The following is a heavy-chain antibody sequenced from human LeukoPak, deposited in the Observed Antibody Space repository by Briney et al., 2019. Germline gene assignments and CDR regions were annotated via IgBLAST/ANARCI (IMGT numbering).Heavy chain of an antibody. CDR1: GYTFTNYG. V-gene: IGHV1-18*01. CDR3: AREGDFWSGYNFFDP. Sequence: ASVKVSCTASGYTFTNYGFSWVRQAPGQGLEWMGRISTHSGNTNYAQKIQDRVTMTTDTSTSTAYMELRSLRSDDTAVYYCAREGDFWSGYNFFDPWGQGTLVTVSS. CDR2: ISTHSGNT. J-gene: IGHJ5*02. D-gene: IGHD3-3*01.